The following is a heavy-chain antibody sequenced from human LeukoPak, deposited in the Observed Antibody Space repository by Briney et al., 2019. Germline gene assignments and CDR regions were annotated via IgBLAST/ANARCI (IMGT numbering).Heavy chain of an antibody. CDR1: GGSISSYY. CDR2: IYTSGST. V-gene: IGHV4-4*07. D-gene: IGHD3-9*01. CDR3: ARLRSYYDILTGYTYYFDY. Sequence: SETLSLTCTVSGGSISSYYWSWIRQPAGKGLEWIGRIYTSGSTNYNPSLKSRVTISVDTSKNQFSLKLSSVTAADTAVYYCARLRSYYDILTGYTYYFDYWGQGTLVTVSS. J-gene: IGHJ4*02.